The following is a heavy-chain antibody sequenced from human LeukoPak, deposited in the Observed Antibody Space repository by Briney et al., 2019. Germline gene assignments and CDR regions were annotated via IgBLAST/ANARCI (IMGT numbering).Heavy chain of an antibody. CDR3: ARVRGSGYDRFDP. CDR2: ISAYNGNT. V-gene: IGHV1-18*01. Sequence: GESLKISCKGSGYKFATQWIGWVRQAPGQGLEWMGWISAYNGNTNYAQKLQGRVTMTTDTSTSTAYMELRSLRSDDTAVYYCARVRGSGYDRFDPWGQGTLVTVSS. D-gene: IGHD5-12*01. CDR1: GYKFATQW. J-gene: IGHJ5*02.